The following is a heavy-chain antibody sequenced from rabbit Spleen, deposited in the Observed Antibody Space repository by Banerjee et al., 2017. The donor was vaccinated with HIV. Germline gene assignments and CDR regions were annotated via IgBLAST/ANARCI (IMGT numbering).Heavy chain of an antibody. J-gene: IGHJ4*01. D-gene: IGHD8-1*01. V-gene: IGHV1S40*01. CDR1: GVSFSSDYY. Sequence: QSLEESGGDLVKPGASLTLTCTASGVSFSSDYYMCWVRQAPGKGLEWIACIDSGGSGFTYFANWAKGRFTISKTSSTTVTLQMTSLTVADTATYFCARDAGSGDYIDGYFNLWGPGTLVTVS. CDR3: ARDAGSGDYIDGYFNL. CDR2: IDSGGSGFT.